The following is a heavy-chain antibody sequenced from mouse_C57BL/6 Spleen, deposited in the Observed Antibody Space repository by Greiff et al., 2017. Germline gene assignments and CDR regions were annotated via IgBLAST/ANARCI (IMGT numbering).Heavy chain of an antibody. CDR1: GYTFTSYW. J-gene: IGHJ4*01. D-gene: IGHD1-1*01. Sequence: QVQLQQPGAELVRPGTSVKLSCKASGYTFTSYWMHWVKQRPGQGLEWIGVIDPSDSYTNYNQKFKGKATLTVDTSSSTAYMQLSSLTSEDSAVYYCARDDTTVPRDYWGQGTSVTVSS. CDR3: ARDDTTVPRDY. CDR2: IDPSDSYT. V-gene: IGHV1-59*01.